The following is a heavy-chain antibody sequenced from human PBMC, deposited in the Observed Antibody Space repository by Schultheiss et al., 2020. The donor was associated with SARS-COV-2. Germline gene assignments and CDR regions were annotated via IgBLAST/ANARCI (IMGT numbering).Heavy chain of an antibody. J-gene: IGHJ4*02. CDR2: IYHSGST. D-gene: IGHD1-26*01. CDR1: GYSISSGYY. V-gene: IGHV4-38-2*01. Sequence: SETLSLTCAVSGYSISSGYYWGWIRQPPGKGLEWIGSIYHSGSTNYNPSLESRVTISVDTSKNQFSLKLSSVTAADTAVYYCARHSFPVHYFDYWGQGTLVTVSS. CDR3: ARHSFPVHYFDY.